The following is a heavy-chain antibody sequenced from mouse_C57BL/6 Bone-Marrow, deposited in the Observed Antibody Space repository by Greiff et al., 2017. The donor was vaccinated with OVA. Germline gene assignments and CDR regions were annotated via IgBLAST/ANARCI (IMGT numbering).Heavy chain of an antibody. CDR1: GYTFTTYP. CDR2: FHPYNDDT. J-gene: IGHJ1*03. CDR3: ARGHYGSSYWYFDV. Sequence: VHLQQSGAELVKPGASVKMSCKASGYTFTTYPIEWMKQNHGKSLEWIGNFHPYNDDTKYNEKFKGKATLTVEKSSSTVYLELSRLTSDDSAVYYCARGHYGSSYWYFDVWGTGTTVTVSS. D-gene: IGHD1-1*01. V-gene: IGHV1-47*01.